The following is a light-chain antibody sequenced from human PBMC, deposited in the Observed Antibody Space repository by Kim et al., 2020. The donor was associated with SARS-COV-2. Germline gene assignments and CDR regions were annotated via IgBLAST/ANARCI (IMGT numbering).Light chain of an antibody. CDR2: GAS. CDR3: QQYNNWPPWT. CDR1: QSVSRH. V-gene: IGKV3-15*01. Sequence: SPGKRHAHPCGPSQSVSRHLAWDQQEAGQAPRLLIYGASTRSSGIPARFSGSESGTEFTLTHSNLQAEDCAVYYCQQYNNWPPWTFGQGTKVDIK. J-gene: IGKJ1*01.